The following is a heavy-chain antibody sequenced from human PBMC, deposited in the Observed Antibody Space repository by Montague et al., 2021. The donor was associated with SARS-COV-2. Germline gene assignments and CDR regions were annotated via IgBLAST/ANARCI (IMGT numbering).Heavy chain of an antibody. CDR1: GGSISSYY. CDR3: ARGALFYDSSGYYSDAFDI. V-gene: IGHV4-4*07. CDR2: VYTSGST. J-gene: IGHJ3*02. Sequence: SETLSLTCTVSGGSISSYYWNWIRQSAGKGLEWIGRVYTSGSTNYDPSLKSRVTMSVDTSKNQFSLTLSSVTAADTAVYYCARGALFYDSSGYYSDAFDIWGQGTMVTVSS. D-gene: IGHD3-22*01.